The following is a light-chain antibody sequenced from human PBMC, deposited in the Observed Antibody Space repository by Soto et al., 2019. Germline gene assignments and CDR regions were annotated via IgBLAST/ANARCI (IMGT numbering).Light chain of an antibody. CDR3: SSYRSTTTFGV. V-gene: IGLV2-14*01. CDR2: AVT. Sequence: QSVLTQPASVSGSPGQSITISCTGTSSDVGGYNYVSWYQQHPGKAPKLMIYAVTDRPSGVSSRFSGSKSGNTASLTISGLQAEDEADYFCSSYRSTTTFGVFGTGTKVTVL. J-gene: IGLJ1*01. CDR1: SSDVGGYNY.